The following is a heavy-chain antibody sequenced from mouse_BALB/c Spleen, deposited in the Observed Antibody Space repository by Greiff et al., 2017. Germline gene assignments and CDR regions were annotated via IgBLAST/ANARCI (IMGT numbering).Heavy chain of an antibody. V-gene: IGHV1S29*02. J-gene: IGHJ4*01. D-gene: IGHD2-4*01. CDR2: IYPYNGGT. CDR3: ARVRLRQEGYAMDY. CDR1: GYTFTDYN. Sequence: EVKLMESGPELVKPGASVKISCKASGYTFTDYNMHWVKQSHGKSLEWIGYIYPYNGGTGYNQKFKSKATLTVDNSSSTAYMELRSLTSEDSAVYYCARVRLRQEGYAMDYWGQGTSVTVSS.